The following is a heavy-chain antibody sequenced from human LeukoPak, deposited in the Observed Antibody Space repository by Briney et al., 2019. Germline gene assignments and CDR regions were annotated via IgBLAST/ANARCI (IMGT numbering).Heavy chain of an antibody. J-gene: IGHJ4*02. D-gene: IGHD3-22*01. V-gene: IGHV1-69*13. CDR2: IIPIFGSS. CDR1: GYTFTSYG. CDR3: ARAGRYYDSSGYYSFDY. Sequence: ASVKVSCKASGYTFTSYGISWVRQAPGQGLEWMGGIIPIFGSSNYAQKFQGRVTITADESTSTAYMELSSLRSEDTAVYYCARAGRYYDSSGYYSFDYWGQGTLVTVSS.